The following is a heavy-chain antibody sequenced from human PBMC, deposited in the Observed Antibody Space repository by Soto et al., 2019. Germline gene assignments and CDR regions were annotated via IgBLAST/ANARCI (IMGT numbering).Heavy chain of an antibody. CDR3: AKAGTKLRYFDWYYFDY. Sequence: GGSLRLSCAASGFTFSDYYMSWIRQAPGKGLEWVSYISSSGSTIYYADSVKGRFTISRDNAKNSLYLQMNSLRAEDTALYYCAKAGTKLRYFDWYYFDYWGQGTLVTVSS. D-gene: IGHD3-9*01. CDR2: ISSSGSTI. V-gene: IGHV3-11*01. J-gene: IGHJ4*02. CDR1: GFTFSDYY.